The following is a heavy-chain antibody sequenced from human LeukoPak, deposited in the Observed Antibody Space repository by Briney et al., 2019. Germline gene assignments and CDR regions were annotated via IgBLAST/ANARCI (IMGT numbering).Heavy chain of an antibody. Sequence: PSETLSLTCTVSGGSISSSTYYWGWIRQPPGKGLEWIGAIYYTATTYYNPSLRSRVTISVDTSKNHFSLKLSSVTAADTALYYCASAPRQGSIGGLDYWGQGTLVTVSS. CDR2: IYYTATT. CDR3: ASAPRQGSIGGLDY. CDR1: GGSISSSTYY. D-gene: IGHD3-16*01. V-gene: IGHV4-39*02. J-gene: IGHJ4*02.